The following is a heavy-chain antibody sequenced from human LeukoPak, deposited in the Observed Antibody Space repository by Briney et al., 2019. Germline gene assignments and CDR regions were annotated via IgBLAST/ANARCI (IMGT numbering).Heavy chain of an antibody. CDR3: AGLDAAMPDAFDI. Sequence: GGSLRLSCAASGFTFSSYAMSWVRQAPGKGLEWVSAISGSGGSTYYADSVKGRFTISRDNSKNTLYLQMNSLRAEDTAVYYCAGLDAAMPDAFDIWGQGTTVTVSS. CDR2: ISGSGGST. V-gene: IGHV3-23*01. CDR1: GFTFSSYA. D-gene: IGHD5-18*01. J-gene: IGHJ3*02.